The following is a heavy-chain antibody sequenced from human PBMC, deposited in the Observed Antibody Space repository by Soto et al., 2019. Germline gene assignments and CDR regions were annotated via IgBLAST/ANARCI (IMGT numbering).Heavy chain of an antibody. J-gene: IGHJ6*02. CDR1: GYTFTSYG. D-gene: IGHD3-9*01. CDR2: ISAYNGNT. V-gene: IGHV1-18*01. CDR3: ARTLPYYDILTGYYRNYGMDV. Sequence: ASVKVSCKASGYTFTSYGISWVRQAPGQGLEWMGWISAYNGNTNYAQKLQGRVTMTTDTSTSTGYVELRSLRSDDTAVYYCARTLPYYDILTGYYRNYGMDVWGQGTTVTVSS.